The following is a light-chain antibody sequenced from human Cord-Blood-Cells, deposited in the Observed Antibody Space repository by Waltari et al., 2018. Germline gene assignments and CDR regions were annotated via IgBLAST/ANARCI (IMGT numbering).Light chain of an antibody. CDR1: QSVSSSY. Sequence: EIVLTQSPGTLSLSQGERATLSCRASQSVSSSYLAWYRQKPGQAPRLLIYGASSRATGIPDRFSGSGSGTDFTLTISRLEPEDFAVYYCQQYGSSPWTFGQGTKVEIK. CDR3: QQYGSSPWT. J-gene: IGKJ1*01. CDR2: GAS. V-gene: IGKV3-20*01.